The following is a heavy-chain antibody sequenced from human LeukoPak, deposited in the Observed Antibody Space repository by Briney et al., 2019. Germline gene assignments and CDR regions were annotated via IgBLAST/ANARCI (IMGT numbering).Heavy chain of an antibody. V-gene: IGHV4-59*01. CDR1: GGSIGSYY. Sequence: PSEALSLTCTISGGSIGSYYWTWIRQPPGKGLEWIGYIDYSGSTNYNPSLKSRVTISVDTSKNQFSLKLSSVTAADTAVYYCARARDGYHLYYYGMDVWGQGTTVTVSS. CDR2: IDYSGST. CDR3: ARARDGYHLYYYGMDV. J-gene: IGHJ6*02. D-gene: IGHD5-24*01.